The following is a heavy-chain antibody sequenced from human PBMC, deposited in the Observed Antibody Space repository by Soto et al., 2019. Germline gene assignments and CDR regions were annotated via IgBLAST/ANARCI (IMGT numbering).Heavy chain of an antibody. Sequence: SEALSLTCPGYGGSLRGGYWAWVRPPPRKGLEGIGQIPQTGRTNYTPPLKSRVTRSVDTSKNQFSLKLSSVTAADTAVYYRARGYCSSTSCYRRYYYYGMDVWGQGTTVTVSS. CDR2: IPQTGRT. J-gene: IGHJ6*02. D-gene: IGHD2-2*02. CDR1: GGSLRGGY. V-gene: IGHV4-34*01. CDR3: ARGYCSSTSCYRRYYYYGMDV.